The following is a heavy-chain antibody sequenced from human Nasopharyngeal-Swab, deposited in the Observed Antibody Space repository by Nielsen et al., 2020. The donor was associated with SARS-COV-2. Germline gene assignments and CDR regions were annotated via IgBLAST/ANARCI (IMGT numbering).Heavy chain of an antibody. J-gene: IGHJ4*02. Sequence: ASVKVSYKASAYSFTAYFMYWVRQAPGQGLEWMGRINPNTGGTKYAQKFQGRVTMTRDTSISTAYMELSSLRSDDTAVYYCARGLASWAIDFWGQGTLVTVSS. V-gene: IGHV1-2*06. CDR2: INPNTGGT. D-gene: IGHD3-3*02. CDR1: AYSFTAYF. CDR3: ARGLASWAIDF.